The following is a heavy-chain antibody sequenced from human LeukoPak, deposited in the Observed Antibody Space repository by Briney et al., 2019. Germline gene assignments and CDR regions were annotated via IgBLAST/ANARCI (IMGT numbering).Heavy chain of an antibody. D-gene: IGHD1-26*01. V-gene: IGHV3-23*01. CDR1: GFTLSSYA. J-gene: IGHJ4*02. CDR2: ISDSGGST. Sequence: AGGSLRLSCTASGFTLSSYAMAWVRQAPGKGLDWVSTISDSGGSTFYADSVKGRFTISRDNSMNIVFLQINSLRAEDTAMYYCTGLYGGSYAYWGQGTLVTVSS. CDR3: TGLYGGSYAY.